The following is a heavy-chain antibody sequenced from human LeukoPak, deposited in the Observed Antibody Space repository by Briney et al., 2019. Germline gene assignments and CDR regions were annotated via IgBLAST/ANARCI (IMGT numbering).Heavy chain of an antibody. Sequence: SQTLSLTCTVSGGSISSGSYYWSWIRQPAGKGLEWIGRIYTSGSTSYNPSLKSRVTISVDTSKNQFSLKLSSVTAADTAVYYCARDGDTSFDIWGQGTMVTVSS. CDR2: IYTSGST. D-gene: IGHD7-27*01. CDR1: GGSISSGSYY. V-gene: IGHV4-61*02. CDR3: ARDGDTSFDI. J-gene: IGHJ3*02.